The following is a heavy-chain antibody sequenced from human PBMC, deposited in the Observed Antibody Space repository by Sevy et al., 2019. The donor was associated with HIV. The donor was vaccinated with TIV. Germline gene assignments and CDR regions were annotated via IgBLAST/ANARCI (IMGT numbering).Heavy chain of an antibody. CDR1: GFSFVSSA. Sequence: ASVKVSCKASGFSFVSSAIQWLRQARGQRLEWIGRIVVGSGDTNYAQKFQERVTITRDMSTSTAYMELSSLRSEDTAVYYCAALASGPEDYWGQGTLVTVSS. CDR3: AALASGPEDY. J-gene: IGHJ4*02. V-gene: IGHV1-58*02. D-gene: IGHD5-12*01. CDR2: IVVGSGDT.